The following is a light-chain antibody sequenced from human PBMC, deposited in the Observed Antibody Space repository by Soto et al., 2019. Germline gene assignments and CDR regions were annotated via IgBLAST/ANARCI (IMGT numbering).Light chain of an antibody. Sequence: SYELTQPPSVSVAPGKTARITCGGNNIGSKSVHWYQQKPGQAHVLVIYYDSDRPSGIPERFSGSNSGNTATLTISRVEAGDEADYDCQVWDSSSDHRVFGGGTKLTVL. CDR1: NIGSKS. J-gene: IGLJ3*02. V-gene: IGLV3-21*04. CDR2: YDS. CDR3: QVWDSSSDHRV.